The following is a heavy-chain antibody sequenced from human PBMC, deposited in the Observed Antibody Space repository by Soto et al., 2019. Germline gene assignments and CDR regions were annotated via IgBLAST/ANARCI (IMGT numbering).Heavy chain of an antibody. CDR2: IYHSGNT. CDR1: GGSISSSNW. V-gene: IGHV4-4*02. CDR3: ATETSPVAGSSPRLDY. J-gene: IGHJ4*02. D-gene: IGHD6-19*01. Sequence: TPSETLSLTCAVSGGSISSSNWWSWVRQPPGKGLEWIGEIYHSGNTNYNPSLKSRVTISVDKSKHQCSLKLSSVTAADTAVDHRATETSPVAGSSPRLDYCRQGTLVSVSS.